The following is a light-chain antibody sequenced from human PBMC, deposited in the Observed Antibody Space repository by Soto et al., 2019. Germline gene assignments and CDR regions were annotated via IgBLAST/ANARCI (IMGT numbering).Light chain of an antibody. J-gene: IGKJ5*01. CDR3: MQGTHWPIT. CDR2: KVS. Sequence: VVMTQCPLSLPVTLGQPASISCRSNQSLVHSDGIAYFSWFQQRPGRSPRRLIYKVSNQDSGVPARFSGSGSGTDFALKISRVEAEDVGVYYCMQGTHWPITFGQGTRLEI. V-gene: IGKV2-30*02. CDR1: QSLVHSDGIAY.